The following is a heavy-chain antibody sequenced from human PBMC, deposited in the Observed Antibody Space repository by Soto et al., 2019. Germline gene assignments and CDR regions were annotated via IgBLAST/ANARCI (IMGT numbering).Heavy chain of an antibody. D-gene: IGHD3-10*02. J-gene: IGHJ4*02. Sequence: EVQLLESGGGLVQPGGSLRLSCAASGFTFSSYGMSWVRQAPGKGLEWVSAISGSGGSTYYADSVKGRFTISRDNSKNTLYLHMNSLRAEDTAVYYCAKDHGVGVRRVIQVFDYWGQGTLVTVST. V-gene: IGHV3-23*01. CDR3: AKDHGVGVRRVIQVFDY. CDR2: ISGSGGST. CDR1: GFTFSSYG.